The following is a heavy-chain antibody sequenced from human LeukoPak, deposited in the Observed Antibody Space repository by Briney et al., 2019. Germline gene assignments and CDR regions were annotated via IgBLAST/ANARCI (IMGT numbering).Heavy chain of an antibody. J-gene: IGHJ4*02. Sequence: GGSLRLSCAASGFTFSSYAMHWVRQAPGKGLEWVAVISYDGSNKYYADSVKGRFTISRDNSKNTLYLHMNSLRAEDAAVYYCARGYSSGWSQLDYWGQGTLVTVSS. V-gene: IGHV3-30*04. CDR3: ARGYSSGWSQLDY. CDR1: GFTFSSYA. CDR2: ISYDGSNK. D-gene: IGHD6-19*01.